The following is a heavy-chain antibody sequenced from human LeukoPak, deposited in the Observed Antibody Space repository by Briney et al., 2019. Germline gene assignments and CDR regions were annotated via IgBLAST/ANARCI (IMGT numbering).Heavy chain of an antibody. J-gene: IGHJ4*02. D-gene: IGHD1-1*01. CDR3: VRDYNWGFDY. CDR2: ISYDGSNK. CDR1: GFTFSSYG. V-gene: IGHV3-30*03. Sequence: GSLRLSCAASGFTFSSYGMHWVRQAPGKGLEWVAVISYDGSNKYYADSVKGRFTISRDNSKNNVYLQMHSLRVEDTSIYYCVRDYNWGFDYWGQGTVVAVSS.